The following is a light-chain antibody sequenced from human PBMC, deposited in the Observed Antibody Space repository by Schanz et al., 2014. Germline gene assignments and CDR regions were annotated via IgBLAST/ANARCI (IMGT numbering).Light chain of an antibody. CDR3: QHYSMSPL. Sequence: DTVLTQSPVTLSVSPGERATLSCRSSQSVSTIDLAWYQQKPGQAPRVLIYGASIRASGIPDRFSGSGSGTDFTLTITRLEPEDFAVYYCQHYSMSPLFGQGTKVEIK. J-gene: IGKJ1*01. CDR1: QSVSTID. CDR2: GAS. V-gene: IGKV3-20*01.